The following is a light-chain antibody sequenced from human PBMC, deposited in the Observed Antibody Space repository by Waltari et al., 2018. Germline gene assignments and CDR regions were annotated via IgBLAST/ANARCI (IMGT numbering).Light chain of an antibody. J-gene: IGLJ3*02. CDR1: SSYVGGYNL. CDR2: QVS. V-gene: IGLV2-14*01. CDR3: SSYISSRGHWV. Sequence: QSALTQPASVSGSPGQSITISCTGTSSYVGGYNLVSWHQQHPGKAPKRIIYQVSNRPSGVSKRFSGSKSGDTGSLTSSGLQAEDEADYYCSSYISSRGHWVFGGGTKLTVL.